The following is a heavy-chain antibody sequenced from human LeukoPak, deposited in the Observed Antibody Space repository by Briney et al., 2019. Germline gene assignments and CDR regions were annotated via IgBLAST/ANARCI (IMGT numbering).Heavy chain of an antibody. CDR3: ARDLTFGGTITLPYFDY. D-gene: IGHD3-16*01. V-gene: IGHV1-46*01. CDR2: INPSGGST. Sequence: ASVKVSCKASGYTFTGYYMHWVRQAPGQGLEWMGIINPSGGSTSYAQKFQGRVTMTRDTSTSTVYMELSSLRSEDTAVYYCARDLTFGGTITLPYFDYWGQGTLVTVSS. CDR1: GYTFTGYY. J-gene: IGHJ4*02.